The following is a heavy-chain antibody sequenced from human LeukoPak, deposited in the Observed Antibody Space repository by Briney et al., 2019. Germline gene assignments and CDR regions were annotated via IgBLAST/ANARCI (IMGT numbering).Heavy chain of an antibody. CDR2: INRDGSST. Sequence: GGSLRLSCAASGFTFSNYWMHWVRHAPGKGLVWVSRINRDGSSTDYLDSVKGRFTISRDNARNTLYLQMNRLRAEDTAVYYCARVPYVFDLWGQGTMVTVSS. V-gene: IGHV3-74*01. J-gene: IGHJ3*01. CDR1: GFTFSNYW. CDR3: ARVPYVFDL.